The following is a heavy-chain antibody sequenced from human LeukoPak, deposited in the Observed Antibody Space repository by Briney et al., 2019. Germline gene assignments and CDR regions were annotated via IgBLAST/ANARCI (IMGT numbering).Heavy chain of an antibody. V-gene: IGHV4-59*01. D-gene: IGHD1-1*01. Sequence: SETLSLTCTVSGGSISSYYWSWIRQPPGKGLEWIGYIYYSGSTNYNPSLKSRVTISVDTSKNQFSLKLSSVTAADTAVYYCARGREDREGNWNPDYWGQGTLVTVSS. CDR3: ARGREDREGNWNPDY. CDR1: GGSISSYY. CDR2: IYYSGST. J-gene: IGHJ4*02.